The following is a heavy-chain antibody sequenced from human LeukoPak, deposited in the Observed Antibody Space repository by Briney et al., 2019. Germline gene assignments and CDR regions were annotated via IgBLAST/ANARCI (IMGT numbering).Heavy chain of an antibody. CDR3: ARGHCSSTSCYLHNWFDP. J-gene: IGHJ5*02. D-gene: IGHD2-2*01. V-gene: IGHV4-34*01. Sequence: SETLSLTCAVYGGSFSGYYWSWIRQPPGKGLEWIGEINHGGSTNYNPSLKSRVTISVDTSKNQFSLKLSSVTAADTAVYYCARGHCSSTSCYLHNWFDPWGQGTLVTVSS. CDR2: INHGGST. CDR1: GGSFSGYY.